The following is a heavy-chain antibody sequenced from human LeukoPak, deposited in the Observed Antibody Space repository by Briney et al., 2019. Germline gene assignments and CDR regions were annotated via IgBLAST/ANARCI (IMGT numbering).Heavy chain of an antibody. CDR2: IYYSGST. V-gene: IGHV4-39*07. CDR1: GGSISSSSYY. CDR3: ARQVDTAMVDYYYYYMDV. J-gene: IGHJ6*03. D-gene: IGHD5-18*01. Sequence: SETLSLTCTVSGGSISSSSYYWGWIRQPPGKGLEWIRSIYYSGSTYYNPSLKSRVTISVDTSKNQFSLKLSSVTAADTAVYYCARQVDTAMVDYYYYYMDVWGKGTTVTVSS.